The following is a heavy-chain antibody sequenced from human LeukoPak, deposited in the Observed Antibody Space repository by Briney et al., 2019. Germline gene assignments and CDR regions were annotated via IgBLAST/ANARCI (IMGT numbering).Heavy chain of an antibody. V-gene: IGHV3-66*01. Sequence: PGGSLRLSCVASGFIVSDNYMSWVRQAPGKGLEWVSVVFRGDATYHADSVNGRFNISRDTYKNTLYLQVESPTAEDTAVYYCVKEIPGTTIYHWGQGTLVTVSS. J-gene: IGHJ4*02. CDR1: GFIVSDNY. CDR2: VFRGDAT. D-gene: IGHD4-11*01. CDR3: VKEIPGTTIYH.